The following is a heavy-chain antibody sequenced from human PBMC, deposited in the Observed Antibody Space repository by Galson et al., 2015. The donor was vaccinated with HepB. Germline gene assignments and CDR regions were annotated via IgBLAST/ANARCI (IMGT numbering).Heavy chain of an antibody. CDR3: AKHGSYYYGSGRLYYYYGMDV. CDR1: GFTFSSYG. J-gene: IGHJ6*02. CDR2: IRYDGSNK. D-gene: IGHD3-10*01. V-gene: IGHV3-30*02. Sequence: SLRLSCAASGFTFSSYGMHWVRQAPGKGLGWVAFIRYDGSNKYYADSVKGRFTISRDNSKNTLYLQMNSLGAEDTAVYYCAKHGSYYYGSGRLYYYYGMDVWGQGTTVTVSS.